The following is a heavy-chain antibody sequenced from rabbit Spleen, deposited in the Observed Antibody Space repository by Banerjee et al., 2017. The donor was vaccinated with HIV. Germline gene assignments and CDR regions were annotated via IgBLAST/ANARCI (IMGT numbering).Heavy chain of an antibody. J-gene: IGHJ4*01. CDR3: ARDLAGAIGWNFYL. D-gene: IGHD4-1*01. CDR1: GVSFSSSSY. V-gene: IGHV1S40*01. CDR2: IDIGSSGFT. Sequence: QSLEESGGDLVKPGASLTLTCTASGVSFSSSSYMCWVRQAPGKGLEWIACIDIGSSGFTYFATWAKGRFTCSKTSSTTVTLQMTRLTAADTGTYFCARDLAGAIGWNFYLWGPGTLVTVS.